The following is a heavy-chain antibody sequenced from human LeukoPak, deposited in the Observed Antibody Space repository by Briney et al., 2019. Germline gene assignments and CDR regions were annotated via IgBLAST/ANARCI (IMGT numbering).Heavy chain of an antibody. Sequence: SETLSLTCAVCGGSFSGYYWSWIRQPPGKGLEWIGEINHSGSTNYNPSLKSRVTISVDTSKNQFSLKLSSVTAADTAVYYCARGPLPPPYYYDSSGYYGYYYGMDVWGQGTTVTVSS. CDR3: ARGPLPPPYYYDSSGYYGYYYGMDV. CDR1: GGSFSGYY. J-gene: IGHJ6*02. CDR2: INHSGST. V-gene: IGHV4-34*01. D-gene: IGHD3-22*01.